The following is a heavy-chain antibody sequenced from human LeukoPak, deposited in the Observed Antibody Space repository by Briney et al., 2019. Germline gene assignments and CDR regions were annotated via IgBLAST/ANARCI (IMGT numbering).Heavy chain of an antibody. CDR2: ISSGGDNT. Sequence: PGGSLRLSCAASGFSFSNYGMSWVRQAPGKGLEWVSSISSGGDNTYYADSVRGRFTISRDNSKNTLYLQLNSLRAEDTAVYYCANYNTVTTEYFQHWGQGTLVTVSS. CDR3: ANYNTVTTEYFQH. D-gene: IGHD4-17*01. CDR1: GFSFSNYG. J-gene: IGHJ1*01. V-gene: IGHV3-23*01.